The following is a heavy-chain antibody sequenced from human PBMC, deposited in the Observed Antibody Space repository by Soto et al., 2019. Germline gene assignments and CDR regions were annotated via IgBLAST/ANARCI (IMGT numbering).Heavy chain of an antibody. CDR2: AYYSGST. CDR1: GVSVRGYY. D-gene: IGHD2-21*02. Sequence: PSETLSLTCNVSGVSVRGYYWSWIRQPPGKGQEWIGYAYYSGSTNNNPTLNSRGTISVDTSTNQNSLKLTSVTAADTAIYFCESDNCGGDCYYRYLQHWGQGTLVTVSS. CDR3: ESDNCGGDCYYRYLQH. J-gene: IGHJ1*01. V-gene: IGHV4-59*02.